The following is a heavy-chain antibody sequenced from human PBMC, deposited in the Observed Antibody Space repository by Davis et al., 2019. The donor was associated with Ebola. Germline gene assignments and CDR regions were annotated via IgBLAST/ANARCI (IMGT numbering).Heavy chain of an antibody. V-gene: IGHV4-59*12. J-gene: IGHJ5*02. D-gene: IGHD3-10*01. CDR2: IYYSGST. Sequence: PSETLSLTCTVSGGSISSYYWSWIRQPPGKGLEWIGYIYYSGSTNYNPSLKSRVTVSVDTSKNQFSLRLSSLTAADTAVYYCARGREGRSWIDPWDQGALVTVSS. CDR3: ARGREGRSWIDP. CDR1: GGSISSYY.